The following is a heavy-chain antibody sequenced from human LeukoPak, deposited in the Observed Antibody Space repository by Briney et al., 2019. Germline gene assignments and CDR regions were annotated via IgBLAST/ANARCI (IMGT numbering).Heavy chain of an antibody. Sequence: GGSLRLSCAASGFTGSNNYVSWVRQAPGMGLEWVSAIHSSGATCYADSVKGRFTISRDTSKNTLYLQISSLRAEDTAVYYCASGYDFSWGQGTLVTVSS. D-gene: IGHD3-3*01. CDR1: GFTGSNNY. CDR3: ASGYDFS. V-gene: IGHV3-53*01. CDR2: IHSSGAT. J-gene: IGHJ5*02.